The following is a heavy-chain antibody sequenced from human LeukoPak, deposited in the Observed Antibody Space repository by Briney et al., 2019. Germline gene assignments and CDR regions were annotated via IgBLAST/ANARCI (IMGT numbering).Heavy chain of an antibody. CDR1: GFTFSSYS. J-gene: IGHJ4*01. Sequence: PGGSLRLTCAASGFTFSSYSMNWVRQAPGKGLEWVSSISSSSSYIYYADSVKGRFTISRDNAKNSLYLQMNSLRAEDTAVYYCARAKEYSSSLYYFDYWGQGTQVTVSS. CDR2: ISSSSSYI. CDR3: ARAKEYSSSLYYFDY. D-gene: IGHD6-6*01. V-gene: IGHV3-21*01.